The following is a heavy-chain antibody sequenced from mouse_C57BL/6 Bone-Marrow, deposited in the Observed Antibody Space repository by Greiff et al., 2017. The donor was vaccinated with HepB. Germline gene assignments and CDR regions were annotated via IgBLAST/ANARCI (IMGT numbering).Heavy chain of an antibody. CDR1: GYTFTSYW. J-gene: IGHJ3*01. CDR3: ARGEGFYYYGSTWFAY. D-gene: IGHD1-1*01. V-gene: IGHV1-72*01. Sequence: QVQLQQPGAELVKPGASVKLSCKASGYTFTSYWMHWVKQRPGRGLEWIGRIDTNSGGTKYNEKFKSKATLTVDKPSSTAYMQISSLTSEDSAVYYCARGEGFYYYGSTWFAYWGQGTLVTVSA. CDR2: IDTNSGGT.